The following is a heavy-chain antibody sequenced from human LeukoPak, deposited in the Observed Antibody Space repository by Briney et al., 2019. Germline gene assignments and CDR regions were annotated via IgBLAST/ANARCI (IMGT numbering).Heavy chain of an antibody. J-gene: IGHJ3*02. CDR1: GGSISSGGYS. CDR2: IYYSGST. D-gene: IGHD6-13*01. CDR3: ARPGQYSSSWYGAFDI. Sequence: SQTLSLTCAVSGGSISSGGYSWSWIRQPPGKGLEWIGYIYYSGSTNYNPSLKSRVTISVDTSKNQFSLKLSSVTAADTAVYYCARPGQYSSSWYGAFDIWGQGTMVTVSS. V-gene: IGHV4-30-4*07.